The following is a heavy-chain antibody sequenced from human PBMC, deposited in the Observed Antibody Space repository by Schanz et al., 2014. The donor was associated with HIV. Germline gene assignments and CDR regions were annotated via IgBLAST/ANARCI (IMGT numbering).Heavy chain of an antibody. J-gene: IGHJ4*02. CDR3: ARGTGYHY. D-gene: IGHD1-1*01. CDR2: ISSSDSTK. Sequence: EVQLVESGGGLVQPGRSLRLSCAASGFTFDEYAMHWVRQAPGKGLEWVSYISSSDSTKYYADSVKGRFTISRDNTKKSVYLQMNSLRVEDTAVYYCARGTGYHYWGQGTLVTVSS. CDR1: GFTFDEYA. V-gene: IGHV3-48*03.